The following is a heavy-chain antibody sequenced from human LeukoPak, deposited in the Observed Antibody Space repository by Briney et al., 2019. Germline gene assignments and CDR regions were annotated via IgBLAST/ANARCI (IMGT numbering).Heavy chain of an antibody. CDR3: ASRGITMVRGVTGGDRSGRTVLYY. Sequence: GGSLRLSCAASGFTFSSYAMHSVRQAPGKWLEWEAVISYDGSNKYYADSVKGRFTISRDNSKHTLFLQMNSLRAEDTAVYYCASRGITMVRGVTGGDRSGRTVLYYWGQGTLVTVST. V-gene: IGHV3-30*04. CDR1: GFTFSSYA. J-gene: IGHJ4*02. D-gene: IGHD3-10*01. CDR2: ISYDGSNK.